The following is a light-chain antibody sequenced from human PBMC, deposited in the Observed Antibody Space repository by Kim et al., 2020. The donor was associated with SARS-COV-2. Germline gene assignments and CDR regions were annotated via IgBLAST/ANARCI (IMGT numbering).Light chain of an antibody. Sequence: PGERATLSCRASQSISSEFLAWCHQLSGQPPRLLIFGASNRAAGIPDRFSGGGSGTDFTPTITRLEPADSRVYYCQQYTTSPPAYTFGQGTKLEI. CDR3: QQYTTSPPAYT. CDR2: GAS. CDR1: QSISSEF. J-gene: IGKJ2*01. V-gene: IGKV3-20*01.